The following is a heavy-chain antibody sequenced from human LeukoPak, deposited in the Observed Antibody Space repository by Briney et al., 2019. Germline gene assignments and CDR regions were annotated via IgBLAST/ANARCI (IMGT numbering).Heavy chain of an antibody. J-gene: IGHJ4*02. Sequence: ASVKVSCKASGYTFTGYYIHWVRQAPGQGLEWMGWINPNINGTNYAQKFQGRVTMTGDRSISTAYMELSRLRSDDTAVYYCARAQYSSSWYYDYWGQGTLVTVSS. D-gene: IGHD6-13*01. CDR2: INPNINGT. CDR3: ARAQYSSSWYYDY. V-gene: IGHV1-2*02. CDR1: GYTFTGYY.